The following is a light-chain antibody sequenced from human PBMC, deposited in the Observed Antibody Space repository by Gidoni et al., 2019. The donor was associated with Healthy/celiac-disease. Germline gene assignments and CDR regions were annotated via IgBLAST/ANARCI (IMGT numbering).Light chain of an antibody. CDR1: QSISSW. V-gene: IGKV1-5*03. CDR3: QQYNSNSRT. J-gene: IGKJ1*01. Sequence: DIQMTQSPSTLSASVGDRVTITCRASQSISSWLAWYQQKPGKAPKLLIYKASSLESGVPSRYSGSGSGTEFTLTISSLHPDDFATYYCQQYNSNSRTFGQGTKVEIK. CDR2: KAS.